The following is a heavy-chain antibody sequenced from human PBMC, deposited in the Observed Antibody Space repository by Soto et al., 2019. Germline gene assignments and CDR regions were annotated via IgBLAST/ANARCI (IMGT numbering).Heavy chain of an antibody. CDR3: AKCSYGGYDAFDI. CDR2: ISGSGGST. CDR1: VFTFSSYA. J-gene: IGHJ3*02. D-gene: IGHD4-17*01. V-gene: IGHV3-23*01. Sequence: GGSVRLSCAASVFTFSSYAMSWVRQAPGKGLEWVSAISGSGGSTYYADSVKGRFTISRDNSKNTLYLQMNSLRAEDTAVYYCAKCSYGGYDAFDIWGQGTMVTVSS.